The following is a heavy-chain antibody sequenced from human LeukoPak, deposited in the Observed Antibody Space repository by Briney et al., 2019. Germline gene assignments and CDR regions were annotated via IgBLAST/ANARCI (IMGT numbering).Heavy chain of an antibody. CDR1: GGSISSYY. CDR3: ARMAGKY. CDR2: IYSSGST. Sequence: SETLSLTCTVSGGSISSYYWSWVRQPPGKGLEWIGYIYSSGSTNYNPSLKSRVTISVDTSKNQFSLKLSSVTAADTAVYYCARMAGKYWGQGTLVTVSS. D-gene: IGHD5-24*01. J-gene: IGHJ4*02. V-gene: IGHV4-59*12.